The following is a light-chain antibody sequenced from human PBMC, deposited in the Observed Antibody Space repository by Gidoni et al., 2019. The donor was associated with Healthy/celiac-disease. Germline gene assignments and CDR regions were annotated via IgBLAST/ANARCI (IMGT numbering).Light chain of an antibody. J-gene: IGLJ2*01. CDR1: SSNIGNNY. Sequence: QSVLTQPPSVSAAPGQKVTISGSGSSSNIGNNYVSWYQQLPGTAPKLLIYDNNKRPSGILDRFSGSKSGTSATLGITGLQTGDEADYYCGTWDSSLSAFYVVFGGGTKLTVL. CDR2: DNN. CDR3: GTWDSSLSAFYVV. V-gene: IGLV1-51*01.